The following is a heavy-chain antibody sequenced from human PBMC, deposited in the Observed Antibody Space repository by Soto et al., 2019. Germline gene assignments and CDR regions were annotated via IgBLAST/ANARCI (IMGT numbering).Heavy chain of an antibody. Sequence: EVQLVESGGGLVQPGRSLRLSCAASGFTFDDYAMHWVRQAPGKGLEWVSGISWNSGSIGYADSVKGRFTISRDNAKNSLYLQMNSLRAEDTALYYCAKDISSSIAVVAPLGDWGQGTLVTVSS. J-gene: IGHJ4*02. D-gene: IGHD6-19*01. CDR3: AKDISSSIAVVAPLGD. V-gene: IGHV3-9*01. CDR2: ISWNSGSI. CDR1: GFTFDDYA.